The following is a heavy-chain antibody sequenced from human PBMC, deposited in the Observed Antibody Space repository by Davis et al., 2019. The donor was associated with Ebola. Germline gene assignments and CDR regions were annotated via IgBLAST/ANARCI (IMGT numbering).Heavy chain of an antibody. V-gene: IGHV1-8*01. CDR3: ARDPHEGMGFDY. CDR2: MNPKTGNT. Sequence: ASVKVSCKASGYTFTTYDINWVRQATGQGLEWMGWMNPKTGNTGYAQKLQGRVTMTTDTSTSTAYMELRSLRSDDTAVYYCARDPHEGMGFDYWGQGTLVTVSS. J-gene: IGHJ4*02. D-gene: IGHD6-13*01. CDR1: GYTFTTYD.